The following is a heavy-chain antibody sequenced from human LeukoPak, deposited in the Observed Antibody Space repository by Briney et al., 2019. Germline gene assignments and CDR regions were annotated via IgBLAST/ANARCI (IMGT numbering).Heavy chain of an antibody. D-gene: IGHD4-17*01. CDR3: ARELLTVTNYYYYGMDV. Sequence: PGGSLRLSCAASGFTFSNYWMSWVRQAPGKGLEWVAVIWYDGSNKYYADSVKGRFTISRDNSKNTLYLQMNSLGAEDTAVYYCARELLTVTNYYYYGMDVWGQGTTVTVSS. J-gene: IGHJ6*02. V-gene: IGHV3-33*08. CDR1: GFTFSNYW. CDR2: IWYDGSNK.